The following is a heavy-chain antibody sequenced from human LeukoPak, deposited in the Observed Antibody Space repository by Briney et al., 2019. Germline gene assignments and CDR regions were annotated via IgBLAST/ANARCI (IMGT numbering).Heavy chain of an antibody. CDR3: ARAGGSSGRDAFDI. CDR1: GGTFSSYT. Sequence: SVKVSCKASGGTFSSYTISWVRQAPGQGLEWMGRIIPVLGIANYAQKFQGRVTITADKSTSTAYMELSSLRSEDTAVYYCARAGGSSGRDAFDIWGQGTMVTVSS. V-gene: IGHV1-69*02. CDR2: IIPVLGIA. D-gene: IGHD3-22*01. J-gene: IGHJ3*02.